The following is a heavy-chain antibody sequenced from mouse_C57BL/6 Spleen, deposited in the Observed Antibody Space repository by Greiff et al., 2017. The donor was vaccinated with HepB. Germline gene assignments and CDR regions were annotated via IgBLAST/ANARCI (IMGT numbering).Heavy chain of an antibody. CDR1: GYTFTSYW. CDR2: IDPSDSYT. D-gene: IGHD4-1*02. J-gene: IGHJ2*01. V-gene: IGHV1-69*01. CDR3: ARVPPTGFYFDY. Sequence: QVQLQQSGAELVMPGASVKLSCKASGYTFTSYWMHWVKQRPGQGLEWIGEIDPSDSYTNYNQKFKGKSTLTVDKSSSTAYMQLSSLTSEDSAVYYCARVPPTGFYFDYWGQGTTLTVSS.